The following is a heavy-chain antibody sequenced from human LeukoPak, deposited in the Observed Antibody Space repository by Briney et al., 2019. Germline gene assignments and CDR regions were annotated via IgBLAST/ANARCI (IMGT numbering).Heavy chain of an antibody. V-gene: IGHV1-2*02. CDR2: INPNSGGT. CDR3: ASDKDIVVVPAAAYYYYYYMDV. D-gene: IGHD2-2*01. CDR1: GYTFTGYY. J-gene: IGHJ6*03. Sequence: ASVKVSCKASGYTFTGYYMHWVRQAPGQGLEWMGWINPNSGGTNYAQKFQGRVTMTRDTSISTAYMELSRLRSDDTAVYYCASDKDIVVVPAAAYYYYYYMDVWGKGTTVTVSS.